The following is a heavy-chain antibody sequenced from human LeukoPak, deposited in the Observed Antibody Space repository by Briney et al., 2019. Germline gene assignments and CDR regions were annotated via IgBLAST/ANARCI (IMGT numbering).Heavy chain of an antibody. V-gene: IGHV3-15*01. Sequence: GGSLRLSCAASGFTFSNAWMSWVRQAPGKGLEWVGRIKSKTDGGTTDYAAPVKGRFTISRDDSKNTLYLQMNSLKTEDTAVYYCTTENYYGSGSPNGMDVWGQGTTVTVSS. CDR2: IKSKTDGGTT. D-gene: IGHD3-10*01. J-gene: IGHJ6*02. CDR1: GFTFSNAW. CDR3: TTENYYGSGSPNGMDV.